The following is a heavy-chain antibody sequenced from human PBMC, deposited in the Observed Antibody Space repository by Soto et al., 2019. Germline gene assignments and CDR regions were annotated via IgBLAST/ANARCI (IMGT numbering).Heavy chain of an antibody. CDR1: GYTFTSYG. CDR2: ISAYNGNT. CDR3: ARSRRLVRGVISGENWFDP. J-gene: IGHJ5*02. Sequence: ASVKVSCKASGYTFTSYGISWVRQAPGQGLEWMGWISAYNGNTNYAQKLQGRVTMTTDTSTSTAYMELGSLGSDDTAVYYCARSRRLVRGVISGENWFDPWGQGTLVTVSS. V-gene: IGHV1-18*01. D-gene: IGHD3-10*01.